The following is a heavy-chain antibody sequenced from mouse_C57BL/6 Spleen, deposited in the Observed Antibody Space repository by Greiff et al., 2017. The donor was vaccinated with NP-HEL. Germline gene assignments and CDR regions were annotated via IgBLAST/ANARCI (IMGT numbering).Heavy chain of an antibody. CDR1: GYTFTSYW. Sequence: QVQLKESGAELVKPGASVKLSCKASGYTFTSYWMHWVKQRPGQGLEWIGMIHPNSGSTNYNEKFKSKATLTVDKSSSTAYMQLSSLTSEDSAVYYCARWEYITTVVATYYYAMDYWGQGTSVTVSS. J-gene: IGHJ4*01. D-gene: IGHD1-1*01. V-gene: IGHV1-64*01. CDR2: IHPNSGST. CDR3: ARWEYITTVVATYYYAMDY.